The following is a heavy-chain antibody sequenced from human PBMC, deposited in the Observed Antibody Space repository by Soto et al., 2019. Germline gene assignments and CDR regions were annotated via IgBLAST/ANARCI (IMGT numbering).Heavy chain of an antibody. Sequence: VQLVQSGAEVKKPGSSVKVSCKASGGTFSSYTISWVRQAPGQGLEWMGRIIPILGIANYAQKFQGRVTITADNSTSTAYMELSSLRSEDTAVYYCASLRTYYFAYWGQGTLVTVSS. CDR3: ASLRTYYFAY. J-gene: IGHJ4*02. CDR1: GGTFSSYT. V-gene: IGHV1-69*02. CDR2: IIPILGIA.